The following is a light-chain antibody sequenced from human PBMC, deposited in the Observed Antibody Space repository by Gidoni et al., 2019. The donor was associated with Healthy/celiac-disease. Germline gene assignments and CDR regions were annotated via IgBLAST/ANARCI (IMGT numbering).Light chain of an antibody. V-gene: IGLV2-18*02. CDR2: EVS. Sequence: QSTLTQPPSVSGSPGQSVTISCTGTSSDVGSYIRVSWYQQPPGTAPKLMIYEVSNRPSGVPDRFSGSKSGNTASLTISGLQAEDEADYYCSSYTSSSPVVFGGGTKLTVL. J-gene: IGLJ2*01. CDR3: SSYTSSSPVV. CDR1: SSDVGSYIR.